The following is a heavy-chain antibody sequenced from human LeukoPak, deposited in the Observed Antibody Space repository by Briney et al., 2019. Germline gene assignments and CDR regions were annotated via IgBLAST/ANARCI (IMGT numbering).Heavy chain of an antibody. V-gene: IGHV4-59*08. CDR1: GESISGFY. D-gene: IGHD3-22*01. Sequence: SETLSLTCTVSGESISGFYWNWIRQPPGKGLEWIGYIYYSGSTNYNPSLKSRVTISINTSKNQFSLKLSSVTAADTAVYYCAGSRVWANSSWYYWFDPWGQGTLVTVSS. CDR2: IYYSGST. CDR3: AGSRVWANSSWYYWFDP. J-gene: IGHJ5*02.